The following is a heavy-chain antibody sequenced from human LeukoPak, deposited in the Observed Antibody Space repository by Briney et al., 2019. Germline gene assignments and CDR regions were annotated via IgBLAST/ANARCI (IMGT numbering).Heavy chain of an antibody. D-gene: IGHD2-15*01. CDR2: ISAYNGNT. CDR1: GYTFTGYY. V-gene: IGHV1-18*04. Sequence: VASVKVSCKASGYTFTGYYMHWVRQAPGQGLEWMGWISAYNGNTNYAQKLQGRVTMTTDTSTSTAYMELRSLRSDDTAVYYCARGGICSGGSCYRYNWFDPWGQGTLVTVSS. CDR3: ARGGICSGGSCYRYNWFDP. J-gene: IGHJ5*02.